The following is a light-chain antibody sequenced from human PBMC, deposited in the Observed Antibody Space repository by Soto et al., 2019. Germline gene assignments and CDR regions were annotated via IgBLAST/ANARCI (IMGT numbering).Light chain of an antibody. CDR3: QQYVTSPPSLT. J-gene: IGKJ1*01. CDR1: QSVSSNY. CDR2: GAS. Sequence: ETVLTQSPGTLSLSPGERATLSCRASQSVSSNYLAWYQHKPGQAPRLLIYGASNRATGIPDRFSGSGSGTDFTLTISRLEREDFAVYYCQQYVTSPPSLTFGQGTKVEVK. V-gene: IGKV3-20*01.